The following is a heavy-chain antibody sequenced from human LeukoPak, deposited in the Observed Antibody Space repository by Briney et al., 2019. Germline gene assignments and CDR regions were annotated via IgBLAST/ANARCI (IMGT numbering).Heavy chain of an antibody. J-gene: IGHJ4*02. CDR1: GGSISSSSYY. CDR2: IYYSGST. CDR3: ARQYCSGGSCRFDY. D-gene: IGHD2-15*01. V-gene: IGHV4-39*01. Sequence: SETLSLTCTVSGGSISSSSYYWGWIRQPPGKGLEWIGSIYYSGSTYYNPSLKSRVTISVDTSKNQFSLKLSSVPAADTAVYYCARQYCSGGSCRFDYWGQGTLVTVSS.